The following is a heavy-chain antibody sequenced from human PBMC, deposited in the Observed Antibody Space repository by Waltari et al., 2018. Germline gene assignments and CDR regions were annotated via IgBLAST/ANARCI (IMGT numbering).Heavy chain of an antibody. CDR1: GGSISSSSYY. V-gene: IGHV4-39*01. CDR2: IYYSGRT. Sequence: QLQLQESGPGLVKPSETLSLTCTVSGGSISSSSYYWGWIRQPPGKGLEWIGRIYYSGRTYYNPSLKSRVTISVDTSKNQCSLTLSSVTAADTAVYYCARPNWNYESYCDYWGQGTLVTVSS. D-gene: IGHD1-7*01. CDR3: ARPNWNYESYCDY. J-gene: IGHJ4*02.